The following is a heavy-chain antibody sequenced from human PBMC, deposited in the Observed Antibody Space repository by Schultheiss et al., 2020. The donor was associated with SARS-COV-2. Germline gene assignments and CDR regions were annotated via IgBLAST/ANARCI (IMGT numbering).Heavy chain of an antibody. CDR1: GYTFTDYW. CDR2: IYPGDSDT. CDR3: AMGIRDGHTTFDY. Sequence: GESLKISCKVSGYTFTDYWIGWVRQMSGKGLEWMGIIYPGDSDTRYSPSFQGQVTISADKSISTAYLQWSSLKASDTAMYYCAMGIRDGHTTFDYWGQGTLVTVSS. D-gene: IGHD5-24*01. V-gene: IGHV5-51*01. J-gene: IGHJ4*02.